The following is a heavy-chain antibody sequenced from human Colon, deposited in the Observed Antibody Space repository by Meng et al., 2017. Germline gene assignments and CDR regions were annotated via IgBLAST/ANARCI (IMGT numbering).Heavy chain of an antibody. CDR2: INHDGNT. Sequence: QVQLQQWGAGLLRPSATLDLTCAVYGGSFSDNHWSWVRQTPGKGLEWIGEINHDGNTNYNPSLKSRVTISVDTSKNQFSLTLRSVTAADTAVYYCAKYDRPPYCFEYWGQGTLVTVSS. D-gene: IGHD2-15*01. V-gene: IGHV4-34*01. J-gene: IGHJ4*02. CDR1: GGSFSDNH. CDR3: AKYDRPPYCFEY.